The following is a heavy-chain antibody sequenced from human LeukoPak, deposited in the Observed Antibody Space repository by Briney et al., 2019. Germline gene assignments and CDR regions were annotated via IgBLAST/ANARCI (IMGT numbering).Heavy chain of an antibody. CDR1: GFAVSSHY. CDR3: ARDPVVASPGPFYYHYMDV. V-gene: IGHV3-53*01. Sequence: GGSLRLSCAASGFAVSSHYMSWVRQPPGKGLEWLSLIDSSGNTFYADSVKGRFTISRDYLKNTLFLQMNSLRAEDTALYYCARDPVVASPGPFYYHYMDVWGKGTTVTVSS. CDR2: IDSSGNT. J-gene: IGHJ6*03. D-gene: IGHD6-13*01.